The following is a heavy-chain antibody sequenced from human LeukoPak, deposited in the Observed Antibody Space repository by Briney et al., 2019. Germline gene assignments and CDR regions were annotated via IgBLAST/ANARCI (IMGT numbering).Heavy chain of an antibody. CDR3: ARGSTRSGSYGY. V-gene: IGHV4-34*01. Sequence: SETLSLTCAVCGGSFSGYYWSWIRQPPGKGLEWIGEINHSGSTNYNPSLKSRVTISVDTSKNQFSLKLSSVTAADTAVYYCARGSTRSGSYGYWGQGTLVTVSS. CDR2: INHSGST. D-gene: IGHD1-26*01. CDR1: GGSFSGYY. J-gene: IGHJ4*02.